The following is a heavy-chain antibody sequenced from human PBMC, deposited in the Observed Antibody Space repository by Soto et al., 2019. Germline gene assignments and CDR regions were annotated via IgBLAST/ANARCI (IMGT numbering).Heavy chain of an antibody. CDR3: TRAPVEMATTFDY. CDR1: GFTFGDYA. D-gene: IGHD5-12*01. V-gene: IGHV3-49*04. Sequence: GGSLRLSCTASGFTFGDYAMSWVRQAPGKGLEWVGFIRSKAYGVTTEYAASVKGRFTISRDDSKSIAYLQMNSLKTEDTAVYYCTRAPVEMATTFDYWGQGTLVTVSS. CDR2: IRSKAYGVTT. J-gene: IGHJ4*02.